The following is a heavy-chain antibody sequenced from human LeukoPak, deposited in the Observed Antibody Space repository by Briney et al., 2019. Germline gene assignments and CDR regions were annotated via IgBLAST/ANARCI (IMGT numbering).Heavy chain of an antibody. Sequence: PGGSLRLSCAASGFSFSTYEMNWVRQAPGKGLEWVSYISSGGSAIYYADSVKGRFTISRDNAKNSLYLQVNSLRAEDTAVYYCARDRPSGKITMIRGVALDYWGQGTLVTVSS. V-gene: IGHV3-48*03. J-gene: IGHJ4*02. CDR1: GFSFSTYE. CDR2: ISSGGSAI. CDR3: ARDRPSGKITMIRGVALDY. D-gene: IGHD3-10*01.